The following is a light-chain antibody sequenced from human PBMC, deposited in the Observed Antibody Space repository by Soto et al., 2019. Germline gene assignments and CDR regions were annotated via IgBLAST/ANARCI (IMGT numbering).Light chain of an antibody. V-gene: IGLV2-14*01. Sequence: QSALTQPASVSGSPGQSITISCTGSSSDVGGYNYVSWYQQDPGEAPKLMIYDVSNRPSGVSNRFSGSKSGNTASLTISGLQAEDEADYYCSSYTSSSTLVVFGGGTKLTVL. CDR3: SSYTSSSTLVV. J-gene: IGLJ2*01. CDR2: DVS. CDR1: SSDVGGYNY.